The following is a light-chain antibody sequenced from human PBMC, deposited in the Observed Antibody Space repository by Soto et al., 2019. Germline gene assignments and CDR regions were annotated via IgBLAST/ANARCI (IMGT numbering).Light chain of an antibody. CDR3: QQYNHWPPMYP. J-gene: IGKJ2*01. CDR1: QSVSSN. V-gene: IGKV3-15*01. CDR2: GAS. Sequence: EIVMTQSPATLSVSPGERSTLSCRASQSVSSNLAWYQQKPGQAPRLLSYGASTTATGIPARFSGSGSGTEVTLTISSQKYEDFAVDYCQQYNHWPPMYPFRQGTKLEL.